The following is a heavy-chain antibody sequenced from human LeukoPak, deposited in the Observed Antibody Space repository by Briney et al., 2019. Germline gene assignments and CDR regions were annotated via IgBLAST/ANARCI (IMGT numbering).Heavy chain of an antibody. V-gene: IGHV3-23*01. D-gene: IGHD3-10*01. CDR2: ISGSGGST. CDR3: AKGKVSDS. J-gene: IGHJ4*02. Sequence: GGSLRLSCAASGFTFSRYAMSWVRQTPGKGLEWVSAISGSGGSTYYADSVEGRFTISRDNSNNTLYLQMNSLRAEDTAVYYCAKGKVSDSWGQGTLVTVSS. CDR1: GFTFSRYA.